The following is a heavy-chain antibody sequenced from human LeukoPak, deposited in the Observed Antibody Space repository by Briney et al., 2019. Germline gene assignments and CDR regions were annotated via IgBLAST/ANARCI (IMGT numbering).Heavy chain of an antibody. CDR2: FYSGGSR. V-gene: IGHV3-53*01. CDR3: ARGTFYGGNSPFAFDI. D-gene: IGHD4-23*01. Sequence: GGSLRLSCAAAGFTVSSNYMSCVSQAPGKGLEWVSVFYSGGSRYYADSVKGRLTISRDNSKNTLYFQMNSLRAEDTAVYYCARGTFYGGNSPFAFDIWGQGTMVTVSS. J-gene: IGHJ3*02. CDR1: GFTVSSNY.